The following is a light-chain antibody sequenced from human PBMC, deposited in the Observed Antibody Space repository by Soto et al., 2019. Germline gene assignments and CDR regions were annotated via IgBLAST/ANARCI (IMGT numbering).Light chain of an antibody. CDR1: SGDVGAYNW. V-gene: IGLV2-14*01. CDR3: SSYRSSTPLA. CDR2: EVR. Sequence: QAALAEPTSVSGSPGQSITISCTGTSGDVGAYNWVSWYQQCPGKAPKCIIFEVRKRPSGVSNRFSRSKSGHTASLTISGLQAEEEADYYCSSYRSSTPLAFGTGTKVTVL. J-gene: IGLJ1*01.